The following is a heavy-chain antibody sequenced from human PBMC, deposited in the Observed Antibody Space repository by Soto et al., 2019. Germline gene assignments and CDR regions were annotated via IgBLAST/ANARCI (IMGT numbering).Heavy chain of an antibody. D-gene: IGHD3-10*01. CDR2: IYWDDDK. J-gene: IGHJ4*02. V-gene: IGHV2-5*02. CDR3: AHMGIGRFGELFGSIDY. Sequence: GSGPTLVNPTQTLTLTCTFSGFSLSTSGVGVGWIRQPPGKALEWLALIYWDDDKRYSPSLKSRLTITKDTSKNQVVLTMTNMDPVDTATYYCAHMGIGRFGELFGSIDYWGQGTLVTVSS. CDR1: GFSLSTSGVG.